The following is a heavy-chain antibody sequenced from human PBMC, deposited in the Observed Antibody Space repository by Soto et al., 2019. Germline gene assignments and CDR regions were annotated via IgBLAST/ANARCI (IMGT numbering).Heavy chain of an antibody. J-gene: IGHJ4*02. V-gene: IGHV1-2*02. D-gene: IGHD2-15*01. Sequence: ASVKVSCKASGYTFTGYYMHWVRQAPGQGLEWMGWINPNSGGTNYAQKFQGRVTMTRDTSISTTYMELSRLRSDDTAVYYCARVKYCSGGSCYLYYFDYWGQGTLVTVSS. CDR3: ARVKYCSGGSCYLYYFDY. CDR2: INPNSGGT. CDR1: GYTFTGYY.